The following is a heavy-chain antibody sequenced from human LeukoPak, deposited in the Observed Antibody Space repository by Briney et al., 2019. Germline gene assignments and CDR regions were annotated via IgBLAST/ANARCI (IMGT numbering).Heavy chain of an antibody. CDR1: GGSISSYY. V-gene: IGHV4-59*08. Sequence: PSETLSLTCTVSGGSISSYYWSWIRQPPGKGLEWIGYIYYSGSTNYNPSLKSRVTISVDTSKNQFSLKLSSVTAADTAVYYCASQYYDILTGYQYPYFDYWGQGTLVTVSS. CDR3: ASQYYDILTGYQYPYFDY. J-gene: IGHJ4*02. D-gene: IGHD3-9*01. CDR2: IYYSGST.